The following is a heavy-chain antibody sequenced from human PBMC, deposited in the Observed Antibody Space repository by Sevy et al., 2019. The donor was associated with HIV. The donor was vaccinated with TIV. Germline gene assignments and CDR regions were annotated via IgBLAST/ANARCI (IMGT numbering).Heavy chain of an antibody. CDR3: ARHQEGGTYPLDS. Sequence: SETLSLTCTVSGVSISGFFWTWVRQFPGRGLEFIAYFHYGGSTYSNPSLKSRVTVSLDTSANQISLRLSSVTAADTALYFCARHQEGGTYPLDSWGQGTLVTVSS. CDR1: GVSISGFF. CDR2: FHYGGST. V-gene: IGHV4-59*08. D-gene: IGHD1-1*01. J-gene: IGHJ4*02.